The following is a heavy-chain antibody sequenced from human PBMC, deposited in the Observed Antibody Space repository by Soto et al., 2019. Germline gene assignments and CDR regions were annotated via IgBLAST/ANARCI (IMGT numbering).Heavy chain of an antibody. CDR1: GFTFSNYG. J-gene: IGHJ4*02. CDR2: ISSSSSNI. CDR3: ARELDGTSQIDN. D-gene: IGHD2-2*01. Sequence: EVQLVESGGGLVKPGGSLRLSCAASGFTFSNYGMNWVRQAPGKGLEWVSSISSSSSNIYYGDSVKGRFPISRDNAKSSLYLQMNSLGAEDSAMYYCARELDGTSQIDNWGQGTLVSVSS. V-gene: IGHV3-21*01.